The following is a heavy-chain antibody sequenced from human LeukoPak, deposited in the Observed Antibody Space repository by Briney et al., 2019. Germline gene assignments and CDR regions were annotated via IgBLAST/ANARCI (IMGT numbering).Heavy chain of an antibody. D-gene: IGHD6-13*01. CDR2: IIPVFGTT. CDR1: GGTFSSYA. CDR3: ARAENSSSWYYFDY. J-gene: IGHJ4*02. V-gene: IGHV1-69*06. Sequence: SVKVSCKASGGTFSSYAISWVRQAPGQGLEWMGGIIPVFGTTNYAQKFQGRVTITADKSTSTAHMELSSLRSEDTAVYYCARAENSSSWYYFDYWGQGTLVTVSS.